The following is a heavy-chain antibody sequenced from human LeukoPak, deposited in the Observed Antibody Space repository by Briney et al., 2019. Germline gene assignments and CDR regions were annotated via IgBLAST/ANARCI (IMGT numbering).Heavy chain of an antibody. J-gene: IGHJ3*02. CDR3: ARDTALWTFDI. CDR2: IYTSGSTINNPSLKNT. CDR1: GDSISSGSYY. D-gene: IGHD2-21*02. Sequence: SETLSLTCTVSGDSISSGSYYWTWIRQPAGKGLEWIGRIYTSGSTINNPSLKNTNYNPSLKSRLTRSLDRSNNQFSLKMTSVTAADTAMYYCARDTALWTFDIWGQGTMVTVSS. V-gene: IGHV4-61*02.